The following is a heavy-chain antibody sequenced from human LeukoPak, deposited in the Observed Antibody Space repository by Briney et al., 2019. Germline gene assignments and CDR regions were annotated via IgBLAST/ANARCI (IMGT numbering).Heavy chain of an antibody. CDR1: GASINGYF. J-gene: IGHJ4*02. CDR2: IYYSGNA. Sequence: PSETLSLTCTVSGASINGYFWNWIRQPPGKGLEWIGHIYYSGNANYNPSLYNPSLKSRLTILVDTSKNQFSLKLSSVAAVDTAVYYCARGGSSLDSWGQGTLVTVSS. D-gene: IGHD6-13*01. V-gene: IGHV4-59*01. CDR3: ARGGSSLDS.